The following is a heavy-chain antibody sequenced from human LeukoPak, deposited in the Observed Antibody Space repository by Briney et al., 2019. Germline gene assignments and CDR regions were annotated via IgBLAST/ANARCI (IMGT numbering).Heavy chain of an antibody. CDR3: VRDGAFADNWVAFDV. V-gene: IGHV3-66*01. J-gene: IGHJ3*01. D-gene: IGHD1-1*01. Sequence: GGSLRLSCAASGFTVVTNYMNWVRQAPGKGLEWVSLIYPGDSTVTTYYADSVQGRFTVSRDNSKNTLFLQMNILRAEDTAVYYRVRDGAFADNWVAFDVWGQGTMVTVSS. CDR2: IYPGDSTVTT. CDR1: GFTVVTNY.